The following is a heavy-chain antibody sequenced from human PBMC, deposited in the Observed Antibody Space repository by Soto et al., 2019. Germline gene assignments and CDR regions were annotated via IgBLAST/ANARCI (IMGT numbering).Heavy chain of an antibody. CDR3: ARTRRVFGVVIQGSYYMDV. V-gene: IGHV3-66*01. Sequence: GSLRLSCAASGFTVSRNYMSWVRQAPGKGLEWVSVIYSGGSTYYADSVKGRFTISRDNSKNTLYLQMNSLRAEDTAVYYCARTRRVFGVVIQGSYYMDVWGKGTTVTVSS. D-gene: IGHD3-3*01. J-gene: IGHJ6*03. CDR2: IYSGGST. CDR1: GFTVSRNY.